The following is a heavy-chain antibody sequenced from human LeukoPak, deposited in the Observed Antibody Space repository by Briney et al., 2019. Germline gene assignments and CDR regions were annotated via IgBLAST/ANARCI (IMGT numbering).Heavy chain of an antibody. D-gene: IGHD7-27*01. CDR1: GGSISSYY. V-gene: IGHV4-59*01. CDR2: IYYSGST. Sequence: SETLSLTCTVSGGSISSYYWRWIRQPPGKGLEWIGYIYYSGSTNYNPSLKSRVTISVDTSKNQFSLKLSSVTAADTAVYYCASLLGTDFDYWGQGTLVTVSS. J-gene: IGHJ4*02. CDR3: ASLLGTDFDY.